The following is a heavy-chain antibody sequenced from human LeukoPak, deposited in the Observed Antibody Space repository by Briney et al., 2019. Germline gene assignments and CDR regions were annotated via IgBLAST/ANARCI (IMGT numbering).Heavy chain of an antibody. CDR1: GYTFTYYY. CDR2: INPSGGST. D-gene: IGHD1-26*01. Sequence: ASVKVSCKASGYTFTYYYMHWVRQAPGQGPEWMGIINPSGGSTSYAQKFQGRVTMTRDTSTSTVYMELSSLRSEDTAVYYCGREAGGSYRLDYWGQGTLVTVSS. J-gene: IGHJ4*02. CDR3: GREAGGSYRLDY. V-gene: IGHV1-46*01.